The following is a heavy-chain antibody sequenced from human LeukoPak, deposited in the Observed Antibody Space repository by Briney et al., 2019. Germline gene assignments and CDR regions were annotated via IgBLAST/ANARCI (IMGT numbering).Heavy chain of an antibody. D-gene: IGHD3-10*01. V-gene: IGHV3-30*04. CDR2: LSYDGSNK. CDR1: GFTFSSYA. CDR3: ARDAVLWFGEFALSNWFDP. J-gene: IGHJ5*02. Sequence: GGSLRLSCAASGFTFSSYAMHWVRQAPGKGLEWVAVLSYDGSNKYYAHSVKGRFTISRDNSKNTLYLQMNSLRAEDTAVYYCARDAVLWFGEFALSNWFDPWGQGTLVTVSS.